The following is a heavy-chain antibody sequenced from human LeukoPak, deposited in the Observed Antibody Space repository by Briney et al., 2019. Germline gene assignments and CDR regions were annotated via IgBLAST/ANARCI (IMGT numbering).Heavy chain of an antibody. V-gene: IGHV4-31*03. J-gene: IGHJ3*02. CDR1: GGSISSGGYY. CDR3: AGRYGDFDAFDI. Sequence: SETLSLTCTVSGGSISSGGYYWSWIRQHPGKGLEWIGYIYYSGSTYYNPSLKSRVTISVDTSKNQFSLKLSSVTAADTAVYYCAGRYGDFDAFDIWGQGTMVTVSS. D-gene: IGHD4-17*01. CDR2: IYYSGST.